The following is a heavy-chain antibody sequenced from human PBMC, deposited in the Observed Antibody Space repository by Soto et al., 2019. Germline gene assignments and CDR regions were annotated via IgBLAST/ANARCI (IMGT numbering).Heavy chain of an antibody. D-gene: IGHD3-16*01. CDR2: VYWDDDK. V-gene: IGHV2-5*02. J-gene: IGHJ4*02. CDR1: GFSLNTRDVG. Sequence: QITLNESGPALVKPTQPLTLTCTFSGFSLNTRDVGVGWIRQPPGKALEWLGVVYWDDDKTYSPSLKSRLTIPKDTPKNQVVLRMTKMDPVDTATYYCAHCRGGVASFWGQGTLVTVSS. CDR3: AHCRGGVASF.